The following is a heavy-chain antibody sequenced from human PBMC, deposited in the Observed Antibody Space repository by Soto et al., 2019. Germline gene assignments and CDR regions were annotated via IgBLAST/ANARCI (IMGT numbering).Heavy chain of an antibody. D-gene: IGHD3-16*02. CDR1: GGSISSYY. Sequence: SETLSLTCTVSGGSISSYYWSWIRQPPGKGLEWIGYIYYSGSTNYNPSLKSRVTISVDTSKNQFSLKLSSVTAADTAVYYCARYAVIPIYYYGMDVWGQGTTVTVSS. CDR3: ARYAVIPIYYYGMDV. J-gene: IGHJ6*02. CDR2: IYYSGST. V-gene: IGHV4-59*01.